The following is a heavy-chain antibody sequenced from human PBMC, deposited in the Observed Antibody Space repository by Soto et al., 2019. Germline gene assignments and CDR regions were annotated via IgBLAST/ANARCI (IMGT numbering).Heavy chain of an antibody. CDR3: SRAGANYNFWSGYYFGY. V-gene: IGHV3-49*03. CDR1: GFAFGDYG. J-gene: IGHJ4*02. D-gene: IGHD3-3*01. Sequence: GGSLRLSCRVAGFAFGDYGMTLLRQSPGKGLEWVGLIRAKGYGGTTEYAASVKGRFTISRDDSKSVAYLQMNGLKTEDTAVYYCSRAGANYNFWSGYYFGYWGRGTLITVSS. CDR2: IRAKGYGGTT.